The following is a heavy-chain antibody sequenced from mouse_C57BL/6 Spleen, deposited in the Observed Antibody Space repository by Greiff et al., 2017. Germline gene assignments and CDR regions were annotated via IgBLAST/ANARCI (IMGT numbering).Heavy chain of an antibody. V-gene: IGHV1-7*01. CDR3: ARKPSMITNAMDY. CDR1: GFTFTSYW. J-gene: IGHJ4*01. CDR2: INPSSGYT. D-gene: IGHD2-1*01. Sequence: VQLQQSGAELAKPGASVKLSCTASGFTFTSYWMHWVNQRPGQGLEWIGYINPSSGYTKYTQKFKDTATLTADKSSSTVYMQLSSLTSEDSTVYDCARKPSMITNAMDYWGQGTSGTVSS.